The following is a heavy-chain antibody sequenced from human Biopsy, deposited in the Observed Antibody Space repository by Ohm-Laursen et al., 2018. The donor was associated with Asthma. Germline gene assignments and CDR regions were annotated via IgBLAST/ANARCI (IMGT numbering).Heavy chain of an antibody. D-gene: IGHD2-21*02. CDR2: VKGDGRRT. CDR1: GLTFSDYW. CDR3: ASYEVVTAILPMDV. J-gene: IGHJ6*02. Sequence: SLRLSCSASGLTFSDYWMHWVRQAPGKGLEWVSRVKGDGRRTSYADSVKGRFTISRDNAKNTLYLQMNSLRVEDTAVYYCASYEVVTAILPMDVWGQGTTVTVSS. V-gene: IGHV3-74*01.